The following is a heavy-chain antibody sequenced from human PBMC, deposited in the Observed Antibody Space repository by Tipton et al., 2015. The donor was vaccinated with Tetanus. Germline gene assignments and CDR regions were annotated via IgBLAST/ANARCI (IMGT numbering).Heavy chain of an antibody. CDR3: ARRSYCSSSWCFDAFDL. CDR1: GGSVRSGDYY. D-gene: IGHD6-13*01. Sequence: GLVKPSETLSLTCTVSGGSVRSGDYYWTWIRQPPGKELEWVGYVYHSGSTNYHPSLKSRLTISVDTSKNQFSLNLRSVITADTAVYYCARRSYCSSSWCFDAFDLWGQGTMVTVSS. V-gene: IGHV4-61*08. CDR2: VYHSGST. J-gene: IGHJ3*01.